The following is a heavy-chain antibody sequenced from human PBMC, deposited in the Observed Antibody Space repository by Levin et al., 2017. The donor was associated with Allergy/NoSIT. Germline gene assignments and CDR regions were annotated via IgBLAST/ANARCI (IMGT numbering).Heavy chain of an antibody. CDR1: GFTFSSYA. V-gene: IGHV3-30-3*01. D-gene: IGHD6-13*01. Sequence: PGGSLRLSCAASGFTFSSYAMYWVRQAPGKGLEWVAVISYDGSNKYYADSVKGRLIISRDNSKNTLYLQMNSLRGEDTAVYYCAREGPQLAIDYWGQGTLVTVSS. J-gene: IGHJ4*02. CDR3: AREGPQLAIDY. CDR2: ISYDGSNK.